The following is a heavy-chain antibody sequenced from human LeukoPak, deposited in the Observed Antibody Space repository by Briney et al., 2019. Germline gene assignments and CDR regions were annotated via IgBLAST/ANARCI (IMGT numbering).Heavy chain of an antibody. CDR3: ARDSLNKAAGYSSERWFDP. V-gene: IGHV1-46*01. D-gene: IGHD6-19*01. Sequence: ASVMVSCKAAGYSFTSYCMYWVRQAPGQWLEWMGIINPSGGSTSYAQKFQGRVTMTRDTSTSTVYMELSSLRSEDTAVYYCARDSLNKAAGYSSERWFDPWGQGTLVTVSS. J-gene: IGHJ5*02. CDR1: GYSFTSYC. CDR2: INPSGGST.